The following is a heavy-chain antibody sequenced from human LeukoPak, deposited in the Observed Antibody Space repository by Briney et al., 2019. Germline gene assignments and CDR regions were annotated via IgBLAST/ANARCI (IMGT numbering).Heavy chain of an antibody. Sequence: SETLSLTYTVSGGSISSGDYYWSWIRQPPGKGLEWIGYIYYSGSTYYNPSLKSRVTISVDTSKNQFSLKLSSVTAADTAVYYCARVALIYGDYPHYFDYWGQGTLVTVSS. CDR1: GGSISSGDYY. CDR3: ARVALIYGDYPHYFDY. CDR2: IYYSGST. V-gene: IGHV4-30-4*08. D-gene: IGHD4-17*01. J-gene: IGHJ4*02.